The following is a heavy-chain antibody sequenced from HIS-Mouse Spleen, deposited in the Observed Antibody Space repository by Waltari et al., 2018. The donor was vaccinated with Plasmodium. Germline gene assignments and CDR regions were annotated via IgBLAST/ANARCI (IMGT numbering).Heavy chain of an antibody. V-gene: IGHV3-33*06. Sequence: QVQLVESGGGVVQPGRSLRLSCAASGFTFSSYDMHWVRQAPGKGLEWVAVIWDDGSNKYYADSVKGRFTISRDNSKNTLYLQMNSLRAEDTAVYYCAKDRLTGYWYFDLWGRGTLVTVSS. CDR1: GFTFSSYD. CDR2: IWDDGSNK. J-gene: IGHJ2*01. D-gene: IGHD7-27*01. CDR3: AKDRLTGYWYFDL.